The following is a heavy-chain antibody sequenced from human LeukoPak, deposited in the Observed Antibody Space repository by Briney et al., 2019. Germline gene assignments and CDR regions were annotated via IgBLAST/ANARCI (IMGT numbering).Heavy chain of an antibody. CDR1: GGSISNYY. Sequence: PSETLSLTCTVSGGSISNYYWSWIRQPPGKGLEWIGYIYYSGSTNYNPSLKSRVTISVDTSKNQFSLKLSSVTAADTAVYYCATDSSSWSRAGYFQHWGQGTLVTVSS. J-gene: IGHJ1*01. D-gene: IGHD6-13*01. CDR2: IYYSGST. V-gene: IGHV4-59*01. CDR3: ATDSSSWSRAGYFQH.